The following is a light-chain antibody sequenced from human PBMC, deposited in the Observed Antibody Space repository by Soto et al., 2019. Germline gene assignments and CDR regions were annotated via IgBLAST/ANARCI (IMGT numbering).Light chain of an antibody. CDR3: CSYAGRSTLVL. CDR1: SSDVGAYDY. J-gene: IGLJ2*01. V-gene: IGLV2-11*01. Sequence: QSALTQPPSASGSPGQSVTISCTGTSSDVGAYDYVSWYQQHPGKAPKLMIYNVNKRPSGVPDRFSGSKSANTASLTISGLQTEDEADYYCCSYAGRSTLVLFGGGTKLTVL. CDR2: NVN.